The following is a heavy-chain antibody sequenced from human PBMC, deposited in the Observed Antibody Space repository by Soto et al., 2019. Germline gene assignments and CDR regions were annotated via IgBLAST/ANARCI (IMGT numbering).Heavy chain of an antibody. J-gene: IGHJ6*02. CDR3: ARNMDYYYGPGSGNGHGV. D-gene: IGHD3-10*01. Sequence: QVQLVQSGAEVKEPGDSVRVSCEASGYTFTAYYIHWVRQAPGQGLEWMGWINPKFGDTTYAQDFKGRLTLTRDMSISTVYMDLSRLISDDTAIYYCARNMDYYYGPGSGNGHGVWGQGTTVNVFS. CDR1: GYTFTAYY. CDR2: INPKFGDT. V-gene: IGHV1-2*02.